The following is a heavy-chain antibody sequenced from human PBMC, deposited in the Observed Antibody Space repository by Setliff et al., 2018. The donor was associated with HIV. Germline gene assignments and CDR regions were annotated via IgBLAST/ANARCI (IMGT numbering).Heavy chain of an antibody. D-gene: IGHD3-10*01. CDR3: ARYYYGSGSRQIDAFDI. Sequence: NPSETLSLTCTVSGGSISSGSYYWSWIRQPAGKGLEWIGHIYTSGSTNYNPSLKSRVTISVDTSKNQFSLKLSSVTAADTAVYYCARYYYGSGSRQIDAFDIWGQGTMVTVSS. CDR1: GGSISSGSYY. J-gene: IGHJ3*02. CDR2: IYTSGST. V-gene: IGHV4-61*09.